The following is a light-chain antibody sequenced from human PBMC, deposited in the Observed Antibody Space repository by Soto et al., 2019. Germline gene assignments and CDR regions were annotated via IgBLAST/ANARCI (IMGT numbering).Light chain of an antibody. J-gene: IGLJ1*01. CDR3: SSYTSSSTLHV. V-gene: IGLV2-14*01. CDR1: SSDVGGYNY. Sequence: QSVLTQPASVSGSPGQSITISCTGTSSDVGGYNYVSWYQQHPGKAPKLMIYDVSNWPSGVSNRFSGAKSGNTASLTISGVQAEDEADYYCSSYTSSSTLHVFGTRTKVTVL. CDR2: DVS.